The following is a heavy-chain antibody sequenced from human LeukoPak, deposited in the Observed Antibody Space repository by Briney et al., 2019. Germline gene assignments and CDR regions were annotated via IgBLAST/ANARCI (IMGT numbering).Heavy chain of an antibody. V-gene: IGHV3-30-3*01. D-gene: IGHD2-2*01. J-gene: IGHJ4*02. Sequence: GRSLRLSCAASGFTFSSYAMHWVRQAPGKGLEWVAVISYDGSNKYYADSVKGRFTISRDNAKNSLYLQMNSLRVEDTAVYYCASRYCSSTSCSPVIDYWGQGTLVTVSS. CDR2: ISYDGSNK. CDR3: ASRYCSSTSCSPVIDY. CDR1: GFTFSSYA.